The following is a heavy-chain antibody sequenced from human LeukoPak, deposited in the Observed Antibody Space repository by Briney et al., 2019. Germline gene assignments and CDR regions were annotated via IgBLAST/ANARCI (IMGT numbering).Heavy chain of an antibody. V-gene: IGHV3-30*01. D-gene: IGHD5-24*01. Sequence: GRSLRLSCAASGFTFSSYAMHWVRQAPGKGLEWVAVISYDGSNKYYADSVKGRFTISRDNSKNTLYLQMNSLRAEDTAVYYCAREASRDGYNLVGLPHYWGQGTLVTVSS. CDR2: ISYDGSNK. J-gene: IGHJ4*02. CDR3: AREASRDGYNLVGLPHY. CDR1: GFTFSSYA.